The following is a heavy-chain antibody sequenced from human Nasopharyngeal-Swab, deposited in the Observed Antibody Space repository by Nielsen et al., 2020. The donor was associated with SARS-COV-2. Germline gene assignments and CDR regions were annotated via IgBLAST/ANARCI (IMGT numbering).Heavy chain of an antibody. CDR2: ISYDGSNK. CDR1: GFTFSSYA. Sequence: GESLKIYCAASGFTFSSYAMHWDRQAPGKGLEWVAVISYDGSNKYYADSVKGRFTISRDNSKNTLYLQMNSLRAEDTAVYYCARDQAIFSSGYSYYFDYWGQGTLVTVSS. V-gene: IGHV3-30*04. D-gene: IGHD3-22*01. CDR3: ARDQAIFSSGYSYYFDY. J-gene: IGHJ4*02.